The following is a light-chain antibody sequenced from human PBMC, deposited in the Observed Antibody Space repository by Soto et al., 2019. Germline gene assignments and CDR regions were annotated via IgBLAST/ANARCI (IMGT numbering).Light chain of an antibody. J-gene: IGLJ1*01. Sequence: QSVLTQPPSASGTPGQRVTISCSGSSANIGSNTVNWYQQLPGTAPKLHIYSNNQRPSGVPDRFSGSKSGTSASLAISGLQSEDEADYYSAAWDECLNGPYVFGTGTQLTVL. CDR2: SNN. CDR3: AAWDECLNGPYV. V-gene: IGLV1-44*01. CDR1: SANIGSNT.